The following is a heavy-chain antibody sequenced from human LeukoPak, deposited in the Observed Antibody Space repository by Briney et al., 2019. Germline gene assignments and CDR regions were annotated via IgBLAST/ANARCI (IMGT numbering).Heavy chain of an antibody. J-gene: IGHJ1*01. V-gene: IGHV4-39*07. CDR3: ATNPSEASFDWFEYFQH. CDR1: GGSITSTSYY. Sequence: SETLSLTCTVSGGSITSTSYYWGWIRQPPGKGLEWIGSIYYSGNTYYNPSLKSRVTISVDTSKNQFSLRVSSVTAADTAVYYCATNPSEASFDWFEYFQHWGQGTLVTVSS. CDR2: IYYSGNT. D-gene: IGHD3-9*01.